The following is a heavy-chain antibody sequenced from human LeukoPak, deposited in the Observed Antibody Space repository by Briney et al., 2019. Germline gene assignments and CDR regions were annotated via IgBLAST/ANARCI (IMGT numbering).Heavy chain of an antibody. J-gene: IGHJ4*02. V-gene: IGHV3-9*01. Sequence: GGSLRLPCAASGFTFDDYAMHWVRQAPGKGLEWVSGISWNSGSIGYADSVKGRFTISRDNAKNSLYLQMNSLRAEDTALYYCAKDFYYDSSGLFDYWGQGTLVTVSS. D-gene: IGHD3-22*01. CDR3: AKDFYYDSSGLFDY. CDR1: GFTFDDYA. CDR2: ISWNSGSI.